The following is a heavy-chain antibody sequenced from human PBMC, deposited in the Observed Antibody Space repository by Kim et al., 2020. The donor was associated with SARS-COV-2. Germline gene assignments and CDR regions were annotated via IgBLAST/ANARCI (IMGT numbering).Heavy chain of an antibody. V-gene: IGHV1-46*01. D-gene: IGHD3-10*01. CDR3: ARDQEGYYGSGSLIV. Sequence: QKFQGRVTRTRDTSTSTVYMELSSLRSEDTAVYYCARDQEGYYGSGSLIVWGQGTLVTVSS. J-gene: IGHJ4*02.